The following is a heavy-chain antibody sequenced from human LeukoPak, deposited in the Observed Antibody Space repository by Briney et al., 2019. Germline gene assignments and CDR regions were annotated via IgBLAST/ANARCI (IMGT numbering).Heavy chain of an antibody. CDR2: ISWNSGSI. Sequence: GRSLRLSCAASGFTFDDYAMHWVRQAPGKGLEWVSGISWNSGSIGYADSVKGRFTISRDNAKNSLYLQMNSLRAEDTALYYCAKGAWDRYRSSTSCSLDYWGQGTLVTVSS. CDR1: GFTFDDYA. V-gene: IGHV3-9*01. CDR3: AKGAWDRYRSSTSCSLDY. J-gene: IGHJ4*02. D-gene: IGHD2-2*01.